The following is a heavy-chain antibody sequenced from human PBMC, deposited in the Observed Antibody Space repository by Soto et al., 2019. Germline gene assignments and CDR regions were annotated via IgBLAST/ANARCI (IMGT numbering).Heavy chain of an antibody. J-gene: IGHJ6*02. CDR3: ARLRGTIFGEANHYYYYGMDV. D-gene: IGHD3-3*01. CDR2: IDPSDSYT. Sequence: GESLKISCKGSGYSFTSYWISWVRQMPGKGLEWMGRIDPSDSYTNYSPSFQGHVTISADKSISTAYLQWSSLKASDTAMYYCARLRGTIFGEANHYYYYGMDVWGQGTTVTVS. CDR1: GYSFTSYW. V-gene: IGHV5-10-1*01.